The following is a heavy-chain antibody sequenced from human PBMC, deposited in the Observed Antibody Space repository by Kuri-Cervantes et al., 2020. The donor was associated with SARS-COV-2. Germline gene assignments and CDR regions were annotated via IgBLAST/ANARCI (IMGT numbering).Heavy chain of an antibody. D-gene: IGHD2-2*01. J-gene: IGHJ5*02. CDR2: IYYSGST. Sequence: GSLRLSCTVSGGSISSYYWSWSRQPPGKGLEWIGYIYYSGSTNYNPSLKSRVTISVDTSKNRFSLKLSYVTAADTAVYYYAREESDIVVVPAAMNWFDPWGQGTLVTVSS. V-gene: IGHV4-59*01. CDR1: GGSISSYY. CDR3: AREESDIVVVPAAMNWFDP.